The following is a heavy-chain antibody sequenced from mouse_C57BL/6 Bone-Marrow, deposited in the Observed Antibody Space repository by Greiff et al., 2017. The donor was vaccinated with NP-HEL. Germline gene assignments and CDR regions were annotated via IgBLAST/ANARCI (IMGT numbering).Heavy chain of an antibody. V-gene: IGHV1-72*01. D-gene: IGHD1-1*01. Sequence: VQLQQPGAELVKPGASVKLSCKASGYTFTSYLMHWVKQRPGRGLEWIGRIDPISGGTKYNEKFKSKATLTVDKPSSTAYMQLNSLTSEDSAVYYCARYYYGSSSFDYWGQGTTLTVSS. CDR3: ARYYYGSSSFDY. CDR2: IDPISGGT. CDR1: GYTFTSYL. J-gene: IGHJ2*01.